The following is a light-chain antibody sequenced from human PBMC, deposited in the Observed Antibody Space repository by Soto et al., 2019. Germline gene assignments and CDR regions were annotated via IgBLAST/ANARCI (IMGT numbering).Light chain of an antibody. CDR3: QQYKNCPPLS. V-gene: IGKV3-15*01. Sequence: EIVMTQSPATLSVSPGETATLSCRASQSVSYNLAWYQQKPGQGPRVLIYAAFTRATGIPARFSGSGSGTDFTLTISGQQSEDFAVYYCQQYKNCPPLSFGGGTKAEIK. J-gene: IGKJ4*01. CDR2: AAF. CDR1: QSVSYN.